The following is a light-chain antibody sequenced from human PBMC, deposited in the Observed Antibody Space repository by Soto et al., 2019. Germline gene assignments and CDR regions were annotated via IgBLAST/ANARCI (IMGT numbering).Light chain of an antibody. CDR3: QQSYSTLSIT. J-gene: IGKJ5*01. CDR1: QGISTY. Sequence: DVQMTQSPSALSATVRDRVTITCRASQGISTYLNWYQQKPGKAPKLLIYAASSLQSGVPSRFSGSGSGTDFTLTISSLQPEDFATYYCQQSYSTLSITFGHGTRL. CDR2: AAS. V-gene: IGKV1-39*01.